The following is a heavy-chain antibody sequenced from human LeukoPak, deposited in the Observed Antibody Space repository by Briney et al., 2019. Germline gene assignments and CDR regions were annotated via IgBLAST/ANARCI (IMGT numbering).Heavy chain of an antibody. Sequence: GESLKISCKASGYGFTSYWIVWVRQMPGRGLEWMGVIYPGDSDTRYSPSFQGQVTISADKSISTAFLQWNGLRASDTAIYYCARPTLTGYSSGFGYWGQGTLVTVSS. J-gene: IGHJ4*02. CDR3: ARPTLTGYSSGFGY. V-gene: IGHV5-51*01. D-gene: IGHD6-19*01. CDR1: GYGFTSYW. CDR2: IYPGDSDT.